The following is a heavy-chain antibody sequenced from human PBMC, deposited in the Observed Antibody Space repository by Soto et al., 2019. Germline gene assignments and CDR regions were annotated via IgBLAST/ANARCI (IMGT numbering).Heavy chain of an antibody. CDR3: ARDLGIAVAPRGAFDI. D-gene: IGHD6-19*01. CDR2: IYSSGTT. CDR1: GRSINSGAYY. Sequence: PSDPLALHCTLSGRSINSGAYYWSWIFWKHGKGLEWIGHIYSSGTTYYNPSLKSRVTISLDTSKNQLSLNLNSVTAADTAVYYCARDLGIAVAPRGAFDIWGQGTLVTVSS. V-gene: IGHV4-31*03. J-gene: IGHJ4*02.